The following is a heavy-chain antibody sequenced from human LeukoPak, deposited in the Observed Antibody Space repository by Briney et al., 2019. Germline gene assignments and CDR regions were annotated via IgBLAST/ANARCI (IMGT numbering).Heavy chain of an antibody. CDR2: MSYDGSNK. V-gene: IGHV3-30*18. J-gene: IGHJ4*02. D-gene: IGHD5-24*01. Sequence: GGSLRLSCAASGFTFSSYGMHWVRQAPAKGLEWVAVMSYDGSNKDYADSVKGRFTISRDNYKNTLYVQMNSLRAEDTAVYYCAKDSSGGWLRSYYFDYWGQGTLVTVSS. CDR3: AKDSSGGWLRSYYFDY. CDR1: GFTFSSYG.